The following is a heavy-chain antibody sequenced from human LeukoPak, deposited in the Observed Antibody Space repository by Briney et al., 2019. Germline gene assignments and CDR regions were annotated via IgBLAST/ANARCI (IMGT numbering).Heavy chain of an antibody. D-gene: IGHD6-19*01. CDR1: RFTFSTYS. V-gene: IGHV3-21*01. CDR3: ARALTVAGTDWYFDL. CDR2: ISSSGSYI. Sequence: GGSLRLSCAASRFTFSTYSINWVRQAPGKGLEWVSSISSSGSYIYSTDSLKGRFTISRDNAKNSLYLQMNSLRAEDTAVYYCARALTVAGTDWYFDLWGRGTLVTVSS. J-gene: IGHJ2*01.